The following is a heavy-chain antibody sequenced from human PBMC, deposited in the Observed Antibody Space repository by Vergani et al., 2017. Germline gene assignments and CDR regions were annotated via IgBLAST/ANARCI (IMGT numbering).Heavy chain of an antibody. J-gene: IGHJ6*02. CDR2: INTGNGNT. Sequence: QVQLVQSGAEVKKPGASVKVSCKASGYTFTSYGISWVRQAPGQGLEWMGWINTGNGNTKYSQKVQGRVTITRDTSASTAYMELSSLRSEDTAVYYCAASIAARPLYYYGMDVWGQGTTVTVSS. CDR3: AASIAARPLYYYGMDV. V-gene: IGHV1-18*01. D-gene: IGHD6-6*01. CDR1: GYTFTSYG.